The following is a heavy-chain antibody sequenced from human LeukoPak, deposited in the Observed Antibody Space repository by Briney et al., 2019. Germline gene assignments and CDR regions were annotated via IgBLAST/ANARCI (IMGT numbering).Heavy chain of an antibody. Sequence: GGSLRLSCAASGFTFSSYAMHWVRQAPGKGLEWVSGISWNSGSIGYADSVKGRFTISRDNAKNSLYLQMNSLRAEDTALYYCAKGDVDIVATIDYWGQGTLVTVSS. J-gene: IGHJ4*02. CDR3: AKGDVDIVATIDY. CDR1: GFTFSSYA. CDR2: ISWNSGSI. V-gene: IGHV3-9*01. D-gene: IGHD5-12*01.